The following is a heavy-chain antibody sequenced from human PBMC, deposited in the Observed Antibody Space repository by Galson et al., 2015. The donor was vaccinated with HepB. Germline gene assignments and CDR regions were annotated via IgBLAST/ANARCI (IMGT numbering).Heavy chain of an antibody. Sequence: PALVKPTQTLTLTCTFSGFSLTTKGVGVGWIRQPPGKALEWLALIYWDNDKRYSPSLESRLTITKDSSKNQVVFRMTNVDPVDTATYYCAYSKWHNLYNWFDPWGQGTLVTVSS. D-gene: IGHD5-12*01. CDR1: GFSLTTKGVG. CDR2: IYWDNDK. CDR3: AYSKWHNLYNWFDP. V-gene: IGHV2-5*02. J-gene: IGHJ5*02.